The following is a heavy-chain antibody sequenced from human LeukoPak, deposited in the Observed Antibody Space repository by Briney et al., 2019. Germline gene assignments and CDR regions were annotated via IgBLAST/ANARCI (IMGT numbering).Heavy chain of an antibody. V-gene: IGHV4-34*01. CDR2: INHSGST. J-gene: IGHJ6*03. CDR3: ARGYSGYSYGYYYYYYMDV. CDR1: GGSFSGYY. D-gene: IGHD5-18*01. Sequence: SETLSLTCAVYGGSFSGYYWSWIRQPPGKGLEWTGEINHSGSTNYNPSLKSRVTISVDTSKNQFSLKLSSVTAADTAVYYCARGYSGYSYGYYYYYYMDVWGKGTTVTVSS.